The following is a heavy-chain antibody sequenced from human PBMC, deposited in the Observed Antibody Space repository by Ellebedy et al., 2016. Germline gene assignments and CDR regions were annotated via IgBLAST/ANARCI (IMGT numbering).Heavy chain of an antibody. Sequence: GGSLRLXXAASGFSSWTYSMTWVRQTPGKGLQWASSISSTSVNIYYADSVKGRFTISRDNAKHSLFLQMNSLRAEDTAVYYCVRETWVLDDGYSSTYHYYGLDVWGQGTTVTVSS. CDR1: GFSSWTYS. D-gene: IGHD5-24*01. J-gene: IGHJ6*02. CDR2: ISSTSVNI. CDR3: VRETWVLDDGYSSTYHYYGLDV. V-gene: IGHV3-21*04.